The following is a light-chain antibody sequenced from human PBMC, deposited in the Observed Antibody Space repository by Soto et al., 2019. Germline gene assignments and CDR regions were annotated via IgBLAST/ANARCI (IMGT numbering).Light chain of an antibody. Sequence: EIVLTQSPGTLSLSPGERATLSCRASQSVSSSYLAWYPQKPGQAPMLLIYGASSRATGIPDRFSGSGSGTDFTLTISRLEPEDFAVYYCQQYGSSPVYTFGQGTKLEIK. J-gene: IGKJ2*01. CDR3: QQYGSSPVYT. CDR2: GAS. V-gene: IGKV3-20*01. CDR1: QSVSSSY.